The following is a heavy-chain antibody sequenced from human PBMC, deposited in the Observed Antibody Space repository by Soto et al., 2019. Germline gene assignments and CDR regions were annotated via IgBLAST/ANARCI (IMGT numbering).Heavy chain of an antibody. V-gene: IGHV3-23*01. CDR3: ARDIVVVVAGHLGDYHLGDYYYGMDV. CDR2: ISGSGGST. Sequence: GGSLRLSCAASGFTFSSYAMSWVRQAPGKGLEWVSAISGSGGSTYYADSVKGRFTISRDNSKNTLYLQMNSLRAEDTAVYYCARDIVVVVAGHLGDYHLGDYYYGMDVWGQGTTVTVSS. CDR1: GFTFSSYA. J-gene: IGHJ6*02. D-gene: IGHD2-15*01.